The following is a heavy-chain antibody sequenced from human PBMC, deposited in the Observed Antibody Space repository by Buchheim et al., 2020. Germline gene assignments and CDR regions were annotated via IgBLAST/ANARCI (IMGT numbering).Heavy chain of an antibody. CDR3: ATFPRGYYYDSSGPYSDDY. V-gene: IGHV3-48*03. CDR2: ISSSGSTI. CDR1: GFTFSSYE. D-gene: IGHD3-22*01. Sequence: EVQLVESGGGLVQPGGSLRLSCAASGFTFSSYEMNWVRQAPGKGLEWVSYISSSGSTIYYADSVKGRFTISRDNAKNSLYLQMNSLRAEDTAVYYCATFPRGYYYDSSGPYSDDYWGQGTL. J-gene: IGHJ4*02.